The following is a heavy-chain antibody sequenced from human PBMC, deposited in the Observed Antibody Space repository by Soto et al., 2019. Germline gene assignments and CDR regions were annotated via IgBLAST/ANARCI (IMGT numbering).Heavy chain of an antibody. V-gene: IGHV3-7*04. CDR2: IKQDGSEK. D-gene: IGHD1-7*01. Sequence: EVQLVESGGGLVQPGGSLRLSCAASGFSFSHYCMSWVRQAPGKGLEWVANIKQDGSEKYDVDSVKGRFTISIDNAKNSMFLQMDSLRDEDTAVYYCARVPSTRDIWSYGVGGKYYYYYMDVWGKGTTVTVSS. J-gene: IGHJ6*03. CDR3: ARVPSTRDIWSYGVGGKYYYYYMDV. CDR1: GFSFSHYC.